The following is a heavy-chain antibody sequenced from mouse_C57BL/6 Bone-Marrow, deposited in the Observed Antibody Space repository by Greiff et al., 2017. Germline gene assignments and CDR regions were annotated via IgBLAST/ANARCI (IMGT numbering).Heavy chain of an antibody. V-gene: IGHV1-55*01. Sequence: QVQLQQPGAELVKPGASVKMSCKASGYTFTSYWITWVKQRPGQGLEWIGDIYPGSGSTNYNEKFKSKATLTVDTSSSTAYMQLSSLPSEDSAVYYCAGGMDYGSSFAYWGQGTLVTVSA. CDR2: IYPGSGST. D-gene: IGHD1-1*01. J-gene: IGHJ3*01. CDR1: GYTFTSYW. CDR3: AGGMDYGSSFAY.